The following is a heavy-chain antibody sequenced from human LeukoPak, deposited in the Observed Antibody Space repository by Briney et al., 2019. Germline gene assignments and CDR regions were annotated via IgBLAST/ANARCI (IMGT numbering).Heavy chain of an antibody. J-gene: IGHJ5*02. D-gene: IGHD2-2*01. CDR2: ISAYNGNT. CDR3: ARYCSSTSCKRGGWFDP. CDR1: GYTFTSYG. Sequence: GASVKVSCKASGYTFTSYGISWVRQAPGQGLEWMGWISAYNGNTNYAQKLQGRVTMTTDTSTSTAYMELRSLRSDDTAVYYCARYCSSTSCKRGGWFDPWGQGTLVTVSS. V-gene: IGHV1-18*01.